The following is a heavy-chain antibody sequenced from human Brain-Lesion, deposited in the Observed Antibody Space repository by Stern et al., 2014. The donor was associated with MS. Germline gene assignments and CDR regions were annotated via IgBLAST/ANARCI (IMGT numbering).Heavy chain of an antibody. Sequence: QDQLVQSGAEVKKPGASVKVSCKTSGYIFTGYYIHWVRQAPGQGLEWMAWIHPNTGGPKYAQKFQGRVTMSRDTSISTAYVELSSLTSDDTSVYYCARDQRGITIFGVVTDYYYLGMDVWGQGTTVTVSS. CDR2: IHPNTGGP. V-gene: IGHV1-2*02. J-gene: IGHJ6*02. CDR3: ARDQRGITIFGVVTDYYYLGMDV. D-gene: IGHD3-3*01. CDR1: GYIFTGYY.